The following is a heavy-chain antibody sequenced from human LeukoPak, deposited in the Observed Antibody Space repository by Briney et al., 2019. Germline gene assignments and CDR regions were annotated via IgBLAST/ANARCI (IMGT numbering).Heavy chain of an antibody. CDR1: GGSISSGSYY. V-gene: IGHV4-61*02. CDR2: IYTSGST. CDR3: ARGPRIADYFDY. J-gene: IGHJ4*02. Sequence: SQTLSLTCTVSGGSISSGSYYWSWIRQPAGKGLEWIGRIYTSGSTNYNPSLKSRVTISVDTSKNQFSLELSSVTAADTAVYYCARGPRIADYFDYWGQGTLVTVSS. D-gene: IGHD6-13*01.